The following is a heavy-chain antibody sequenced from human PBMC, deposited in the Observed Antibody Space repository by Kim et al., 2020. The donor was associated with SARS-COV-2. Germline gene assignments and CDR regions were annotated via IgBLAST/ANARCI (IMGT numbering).Heavy chain of an antibody. V-gene: IGHV3-11*05. J-gene: IGHJ3*02. Sequence: DSVKDRFTNSRDNAQNSLYLQMNSLRTEDTAIYFCARARALVRGAISGFDIWGQGTTVTVSS. CDR3: ARARALVRGAISGFDI. D-gene: IGHD3-10*01.